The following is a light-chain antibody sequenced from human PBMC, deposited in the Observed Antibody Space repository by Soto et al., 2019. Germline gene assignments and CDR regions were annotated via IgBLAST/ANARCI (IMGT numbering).Light chain of an antibody. CDR1: TYDVGDYKY. J-gene: IGLJ1*01. V-gene: IGLV2-11*01. CDR2: DIS. Sequence: QSALTQPRSVSGSPGQSVTISCTGTTYDVGDYKYVSWYRQHPGKAPKLMIYDISERPSGVPDRFSGSKSGNTASLTSSGPQAEDEADYYCCSYAGSYSYVFGTGTKVTVL. CDR3: CSYAGSYSYV.